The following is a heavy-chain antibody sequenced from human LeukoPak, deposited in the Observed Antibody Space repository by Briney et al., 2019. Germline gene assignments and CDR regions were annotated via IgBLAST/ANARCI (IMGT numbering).Heavy chain of an antibody. J-gene: IGHJ4*02. V-gene: IGHV4-59*08. CDR1: GGSISSYY. CDR3: ARLLGYHFDY. D-gene: IGHD5-18*01. CDR2: IYYSGST. Sequence: SETRSLTCSVSGGSISSYYWSWIRQSPGKGLEWIGYIYYSGSTNYNPSLKSRVTISVDTPKNQFSLKLSSVTAADTAVYYCARLLGYHFDYWGQGTLVTVSS.